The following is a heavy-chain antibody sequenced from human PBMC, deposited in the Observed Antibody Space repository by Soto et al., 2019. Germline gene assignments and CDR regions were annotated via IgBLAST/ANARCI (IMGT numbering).Heavy chain of an antibody. J-gene: IGHJ4*01. Sequence: QVQLVQSGAEVKKPGASVKVSCKASGYTFTSYDINWVRQATGQGLERMGWMNPNSGSTGYAQKFQGEVTMTRDNPISTANMELISLRDENKAVYYCAGAWKKQWGRGTQVSVSS. CDR3: AGAWKKQ. V-gene: IGHV1-8*01. D-gene: IGHD1-1*01. CDR2: MNPNSGST. CDR1: GYTFTSYD.